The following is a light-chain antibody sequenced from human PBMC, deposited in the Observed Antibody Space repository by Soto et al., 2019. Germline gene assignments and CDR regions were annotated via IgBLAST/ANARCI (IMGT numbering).Light chain of an antibody. Sequence: QSALTQPASVSGSSGQSITISCTGTSSDVGGYNYVSWYQQHPGKAPKLMIYEVSNRPSGVSNRFSGSKSGNTASLTISGLQAEDEADYYCSSYTPSSTYVFGTGTKLTVL. CDR2: EVS. V-gene: IGLV2-14*01. J-gene: IGLJ1*01. CDR1: SSDVGGYNY. CDR3: SSYTPSSTYV.